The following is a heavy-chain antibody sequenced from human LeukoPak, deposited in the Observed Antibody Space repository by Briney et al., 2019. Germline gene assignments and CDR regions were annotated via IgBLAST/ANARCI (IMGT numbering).Heavy chain of an antibody. CDR3: ASFSATSGTEH. CDR1: GGSISSSNYY. D-gene: IGHD6-13*01. Sequence: LETLSLACTVSGGSISSSNYYCGWLRQPPGKGLEWIAYIFYSGTTNYNPSLKSRVGISVDTSKNQFSLRLTSVTAADTAVYYCASFSATSGTEHWGQGTLVTVSS. V-gene: IGHV4-61*05. CDR2: IFYSGTT. J-gene: IGHJ4*02.